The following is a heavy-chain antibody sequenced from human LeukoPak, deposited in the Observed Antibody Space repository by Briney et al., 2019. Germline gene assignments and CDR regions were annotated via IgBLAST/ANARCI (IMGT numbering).Heavy chain of an antibody. J-gene: IGHJ5*02. CDR3: ARVVTPRYCSTPSCYWKGWFDP. CDR1: GYTFTSYD. Sequence: ASVKVSCKASGYTFTSYDINWVRQATGQGLEWMGWMSPNSGHTGYAQKFQGRVTMTRDTSKTTAYMELSSLRSEDTAVYYCARVVTPRYCSTPSCYWKGWFDPWGQGTLVTVSS. V-gene: IGHV1-8*01. CDR2: MSPNSGHT. D-gene: IGHD2-2*01.